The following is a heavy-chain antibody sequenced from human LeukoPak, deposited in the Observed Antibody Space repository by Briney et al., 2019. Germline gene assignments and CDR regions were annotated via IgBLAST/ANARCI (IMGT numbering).Heavy chain of an antibody. CDR3: AKDLRGYTYGLGY. J-gene: IGHJ4*02. CDR1: GFTFSSYA. Sequence: GGSLRLSCAASGFTFSSYAMGWVRQAPGKGLEWVSSISASGSSTYYADSVKGRFTISRDNSKNTLYLQMSSLRAEDTAIYYCAKDLRGYTYGLGYWGQGTLVIVSS. D-gene: IGHD5-18*01. CDR2: ISASGSST. V-gene: IGHV3-23*01.